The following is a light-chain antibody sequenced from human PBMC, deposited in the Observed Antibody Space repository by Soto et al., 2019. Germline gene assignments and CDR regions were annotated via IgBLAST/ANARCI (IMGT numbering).Light chain of an antibody. CDR2: GAS. V-gene: IGKV3-15*01. CDR1: QTLIATY. J-gene: IGKJ5*01. Sequence: EIVLTQSPGTLSLSPGERATLSCRASQTLIATYLAWYQQKPGQPPRLLIYGASTRATGIPARFSGSGSGTEFTLTISSLQSEDFAVYYCQQYNNWPQITFGQGTRLEIK. CDR3: QQYNNWPQIT.